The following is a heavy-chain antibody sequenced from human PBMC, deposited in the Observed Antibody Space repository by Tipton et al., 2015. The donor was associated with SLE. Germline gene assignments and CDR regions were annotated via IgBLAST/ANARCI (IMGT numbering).Heavy chain of an antibody. V-gene: IGHV4-39*07. CDR3: ARGPGDYDFWSGVLNY. J-gene: IGHJ4*02. CDR2: INHSGST. CDR1: GGSISSSSYY. D-gene: IGHD3-3*01. Sequence: TLSLTCTVSGGSISSSSYYWSWIRQPPGKGLEWIGEINHSGSTNYNPSLKSRVTISVDTSKNQFSLKLSSVAAADTAVYYCARGPGDYDFWSGVLNYWGQGTLVTVSS.